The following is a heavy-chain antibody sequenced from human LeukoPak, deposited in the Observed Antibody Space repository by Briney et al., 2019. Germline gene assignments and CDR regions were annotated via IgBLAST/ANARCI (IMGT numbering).Heavy chain of an antibody. V-gene: IGHV3-23*01. CDR1: GFTFTNYA. D-gene: IGHD2-21*02. CDR3: AKDLPYCGGDCYSNLTPDY. Sequence: PGGSLRLSCAASGFTFTNYAMSWVRQAPGKGLEWVSAISDSGGSTYYADSVKGRFTISRDNSKNTLYLQMDSLRAEDTAVYYCAKDLPYCGGDCYSNLTPDYWGQGTLVTVSS. J-gene: IGHJ4*02. CDR2: ISDSGGST.